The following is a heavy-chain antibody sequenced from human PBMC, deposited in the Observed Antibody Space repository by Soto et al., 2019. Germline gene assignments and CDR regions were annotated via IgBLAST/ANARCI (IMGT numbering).Heavy chain of an antibody. Sequence: QVQLQESGPGLVKPSETLSLTCTVSGGSISSYYWSWIRQPPGKGLEWIGYIYYSGSTNYNPSLMRRVATSVDPSEYQSSLKPRSVTAAYPGVYYCARRYSDCFAYSAPGTLVTVSS. CDR1: GGSISSYY. CDR2: IYYSGST. V-gene: IGHV4-59*08. J-gene: IGHJ4*02. D-gene: IGHD4-4*01. CDR3: ARRYSDCFAY.